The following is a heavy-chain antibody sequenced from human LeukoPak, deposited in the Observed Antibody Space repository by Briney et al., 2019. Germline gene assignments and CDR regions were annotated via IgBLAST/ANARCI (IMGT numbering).Heavy chain of an antibody. V-gene: IGHV3-23*01. J-gene: IGHJ4*02. Sequence: GGSLRLSCAASGFTFSVYAMTWVRQAPGKGLEWVSAISGSGGSTYYADSVKGRFTISRDNAKNTLYLQMNSLRAEDTAVYYCARGADSGYSSDNWGQGTLVSVSS. CDR3: ARGADSGYSSDN. D-gene: IGHD3-9*01. CDR2: ISGSGGST. CDR1: GFTFSVYA.